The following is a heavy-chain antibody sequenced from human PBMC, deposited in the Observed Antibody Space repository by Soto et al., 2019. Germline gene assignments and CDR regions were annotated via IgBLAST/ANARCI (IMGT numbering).Heavy chain of an antibody. CDR1: GFTFSSYA. D-gene: IGHD6-19*01. V-gene: IGHV3-23*01. CDR2: ISGSGGST. J-gene: IGHJ3*02. CDR3: AKVNRRYSSGWSDDAFDI. Sequence: GGSLRLSCAASGFTFSSYAMSWVRQAPGKGLEWVSAISGSGGSTYYADSVKGRFTISRDNSKNTLYLQMNSLRAEDTAVYYCAKVNRRYSSGWSDDAFDIWGQGTMVTVSS.